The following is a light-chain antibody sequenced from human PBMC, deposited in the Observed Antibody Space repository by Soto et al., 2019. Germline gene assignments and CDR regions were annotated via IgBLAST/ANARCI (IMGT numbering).Light chain of an antibody. CDR2: GAS. V-gene: IGKV3-20*01. CDR3: QQYGRSLIT. Sequence: ELVFTHSPGTLSLSPGERATLSCSASQSVSSSYLAWYQQKPGQAPRLLIYGASSRATGIPDRFSGSGSGTDFTLTISRLEPEDFAVYYCQQYGRSLITFGQGTRLEI. CDR1: QSVSSSY. J-gene: IGKJ5*01.